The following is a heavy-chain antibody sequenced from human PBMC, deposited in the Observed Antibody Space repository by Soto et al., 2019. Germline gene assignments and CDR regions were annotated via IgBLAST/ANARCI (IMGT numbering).Heavy chain of an antibody. CDR3: AKDQWLVPGGGMDV. D-gene: IGHD6-19*01. V-gene: IGHV1-18*04. CDR2: ISGYNGNT. CDR1: GSTFTKYG. Sequence: ASVKVSCKASGSTFTKYGISWVRQAPGQGLEWMGWISGYNGNTKYAQKVQGRVTMTADTSTSTAYMELRSLRSDDTAVYYCAKDQWLVPGGGMDVWGQGTTVTVSS. J-gene: IGHJ6*02.